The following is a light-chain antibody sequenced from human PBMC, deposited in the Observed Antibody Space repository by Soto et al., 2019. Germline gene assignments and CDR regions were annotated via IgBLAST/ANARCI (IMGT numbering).Light chain of an antibody. CDR3: QQYNSYSPT. CDR1: QSISSW. CDR2: DAS. Sequence: IQLTQSPSSLSASVGDRVTITCRASQSISSWLAWYQQKPGKAPKLLIYDASSLESGVPSRFSGSGPGTEFTLTISSLQPDDFATYYCQQYNSYSPTFGQGTKVDIK. V-gene: IGKV1-5*01. J-gene: IGKJ1*01.